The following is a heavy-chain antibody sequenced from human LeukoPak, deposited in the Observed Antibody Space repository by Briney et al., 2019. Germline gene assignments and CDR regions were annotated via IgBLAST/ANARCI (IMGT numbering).Heavy chain of an antibody. J-gene: IGHJ4*02. Sequence: PSETLSLTCTVSGGSIRSYYWNWIRQPPGKGLEWIGYIYDSGTTNYNPSLKSRVTMSVDSSKNQFSLKLTSVTAADTAVYYCARVGPYSSSWYYFDYWGQGTLVTVSS. CDR2: IYDSGTT. CDR1: GGSIRSYY. D-gene: IGHD6-13*01. CDR3: ARVGPYSSSWYYFDY. V-gene: IGHV4-59*01.